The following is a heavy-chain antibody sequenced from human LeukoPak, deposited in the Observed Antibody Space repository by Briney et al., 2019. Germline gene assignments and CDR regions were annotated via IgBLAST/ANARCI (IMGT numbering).Heavy chain of an antibody. J-gene: IGHJ4*02. CDR1: GGSISSYY. D-gene: IGHD3-10*01. CDR3: ARDQGSYGSGSYLGY. V-gene: IGHV4-4*07. CDR2: IYTSGST. Sequence: SETLSLTRTVSGGSISSYYWSWIRQPAGKGLEWIGRIYTSGSTNYNPSLKSRVTMSVDTSKNQFSLKLSSVTAADTGVYYCARDQGSYGSGSYLGYWGQGTLVTVSS.